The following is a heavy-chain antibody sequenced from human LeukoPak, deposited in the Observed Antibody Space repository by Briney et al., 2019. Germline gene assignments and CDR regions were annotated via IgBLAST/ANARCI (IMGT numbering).Heavy chain of an antibody. Sequence: SETLSLTCAVYGGSFGGYYWSWIRQPPGKGLEWVGEINHSGSTNYNPSLKRRVTISVDTSKNQFSLKLSSVTAADTAVYYCARAGVDVLLWFGESPAFYYYYGMDVWGQGTTVTVSS. CDR3: ARAGVDVLLWFGESPAFYYYYGMDV. CDR2: INHSGST. V-gene: IGHV4-34*01. CDR1: GGSFGGYY. J-gene: IGHJ6*02. D-gene: IGHD3-10*01.